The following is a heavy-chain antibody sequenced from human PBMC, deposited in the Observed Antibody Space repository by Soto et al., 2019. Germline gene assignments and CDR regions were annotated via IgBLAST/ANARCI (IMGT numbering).Heavy chain of an antibody. D-gene: IGHD3-10*01. V-gene: IGHV3-74*01. CDR2: ITGDGSST. Sequence: PGGSLRLSCAASGFTFSSYWMYWVRQAPGKGLVWVSRITGDGSSTAYADSVKGRFTISRDNAKNTLYLQMNSLTVEDTAVYYCARGYSGSARAYWGQGTLVTVSS. CDR3: ARGYSGSARAY. CDR1: GFTFSSYW. J-gene: IGHJ4*02.